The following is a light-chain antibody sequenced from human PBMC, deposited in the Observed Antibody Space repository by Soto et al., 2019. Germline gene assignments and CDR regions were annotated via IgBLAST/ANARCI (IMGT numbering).Light chain of an antibody. Sequence: EIVLTQSRCTLSLSPGQRATLACRASQSVSSSYLAWYQQKTGQAPRLXIYGASSRATDIPDRYSGSGYGTDFNLTISRLETEDFAVYYCHQYGSSPATFGQGTKVDIK. V-gene: IGKV3-20*01. J-gene: IGKJ1*01. CDR2: GAS. CDR1: QSVSSSY. CDR3: HQYGSSPAT.